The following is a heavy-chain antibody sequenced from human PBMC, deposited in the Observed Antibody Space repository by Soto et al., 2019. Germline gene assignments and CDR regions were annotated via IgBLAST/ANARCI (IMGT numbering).Heavy chain of an antibody. CDR1: GGSMSSYY. CDR2: IYYSGST. J-gene: IGHJ4*02. V-gene: IGHV4-59*08. Sequence: QVQLQESGPGLVKPSETLSLTCTVSGGSMSSYYWSWIRQPPGKGLEWIGYIYYSGSTNYNPSLKSRVTISVDTSKNQFSLKLNSVTAADTVVYYCARRWGGALDYWGQGTLVTVSS. D-gene: IGHD3-16*01. CDR3: ARRWGGALDY.